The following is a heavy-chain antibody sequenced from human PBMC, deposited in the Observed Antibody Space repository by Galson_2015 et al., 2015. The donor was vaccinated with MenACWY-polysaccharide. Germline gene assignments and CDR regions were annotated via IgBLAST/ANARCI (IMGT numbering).Heavy chain of an antibody. CDR3: ARSGSHDY. J-gene: IGHJ4*02. CDR1: GFTFSNYH. V-gene: IGHV3-48*02. D-gene: IGHD1-26*01. CDR2: ISPSSGTI. Sequence: SLRLSCAASGFTFSNYHMNWVRQAPGKGLEWVSYISPSSGTIFYAYSVKGRFTISRDNAENSLYPQMNRLRDEDTAVYYCARSGSHDYWGQGTLVTVSS.